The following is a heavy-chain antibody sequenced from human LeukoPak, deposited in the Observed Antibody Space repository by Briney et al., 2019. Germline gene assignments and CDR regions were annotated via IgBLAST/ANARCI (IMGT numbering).Heavy chain of an antibody. J-gene: IGHJ4*02. CDR2: INPNSGGT. D-gene: IGHD3-3*01. V-gene: IGHV1-2*02. CDR3: ARPFEYDFWSGYYQYYFDY. CDR1: GYTFTGYY. Sequence: ASVKVSCKASGYTFTGYYMHWVRQAPGQGLEWIGWINPNSGGTNYAQKFQGRVTMTRDTSISTAYMELSRLRSDDTAVYYCARPFEYDFWSGYYQYYFDYWGQGTLVTVSS.